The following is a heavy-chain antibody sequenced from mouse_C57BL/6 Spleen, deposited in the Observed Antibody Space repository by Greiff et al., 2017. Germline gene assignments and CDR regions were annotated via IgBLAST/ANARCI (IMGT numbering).Heavy chain of an antibody. J-gene: IGHJ2*01. CDR3: ARGPIYYGNDY. CDR2: IDPSDSYT. D-gene: IGHD2-1*01. V-gene: IGHV1-69*01. Sequence: QVQLQQPGAELVMPGASVKLSCKASGYTFTSYWMHWVKQRPGQGLEWIGEIDPSDSYTNYNQKFKGKSTLTVDKSSSTAYMQLSSLTSEDSAVYYCARGPIYYGNDYWGQGTTLTVSS. CDR1: GYTFTSYW.